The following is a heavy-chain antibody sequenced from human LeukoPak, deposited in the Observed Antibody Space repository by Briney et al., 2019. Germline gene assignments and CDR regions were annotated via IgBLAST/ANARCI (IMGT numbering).Heavy chain of an antibody. V-gene: IGHV3-72*01. Sequence: GGSLRLSCAASGFTFSDHYMDWVRQAPGKGLEWVGRARDKAHSHTTVYAASVEGRFTVSRDDSKNSLFLQMNSLRAEDTAVYYCASDSGSWHAFDIWGQGTMVTVSS. J-gene: IGHJ3*02. CDR2: ARDKAHSHTT. CDR3: ASDSGSWHAFDI. D-gene: IGHD6-13*01. CDR1: GFTFSDHY.